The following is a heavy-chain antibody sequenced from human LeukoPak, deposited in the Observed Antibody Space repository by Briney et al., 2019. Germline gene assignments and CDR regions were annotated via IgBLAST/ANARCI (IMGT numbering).Heavy chain of an antibody. D-gene: IGHD5-12*01. CDR3: ARDSVATTAFDI. CDR2: INWNGGRT. Sequence: PGGSLRLSCAASGFNFDDYGMAWGRQAPGKGLKWGSGINWNGGRTGSADSVKGRFTISRENAKNSLYLQMNSLRAEDTALYYCARDSVATTAFDIWGQGAMVTVSS. V-gene: IGHV3-20*04. J-gene: IGHJ3*02. CDR1: GFNFDDYG.